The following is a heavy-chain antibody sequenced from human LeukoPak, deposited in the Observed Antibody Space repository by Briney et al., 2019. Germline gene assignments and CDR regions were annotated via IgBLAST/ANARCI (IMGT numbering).Heavy chain of an antibody. D-gene: IGHD3-10*01. J-gene: IGHJ6*03. CDR1: GYTFTGYY. V-gene: IGHV1-2*02. CDR2: INPNSGGT. CDR3: ARDGIGGFGEYYYYYYYMDV. Sequence: ASVKVSCKASGYTFTGYYMHWVRQAPGQGLEWMGWINPNSGGTNYAQKFQGRVTMTRDTSISTAYMELSRLRSDDTAVYYCARDGIGGFGEYYYYYYYMDVWGKGTTVTISS.